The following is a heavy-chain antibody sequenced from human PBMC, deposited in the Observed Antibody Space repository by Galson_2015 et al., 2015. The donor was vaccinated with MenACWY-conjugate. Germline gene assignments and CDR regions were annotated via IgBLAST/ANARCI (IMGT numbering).Heavy chain of an antibody. CDR3: TRAKEQWLSKTFDV. D-gene: IGHD6-19*01. CDR1: GFTFNTHW. Sequence: SLRLSCAASGFTFNTHWMGWVRQAPGAGVQWAANIKHDGSGTYYVDSVKGRFTISRDNARNSLYLHMNNLRAEDTAVYYCTRAKEQWLSKTFDVWGQGTMVTVSS. CDR2: IKHDGSGT. V-gene: IGHV3-7*04. J-gene: IGHJ3*01.